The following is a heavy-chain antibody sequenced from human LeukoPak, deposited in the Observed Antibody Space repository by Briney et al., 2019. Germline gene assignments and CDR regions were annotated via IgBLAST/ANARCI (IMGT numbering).Heavy chain of an antibody. CDR1: GYTFTGYD. V-gene: IGHV1-8*01. Sequence: ASVKVSCKTSGYTFTGYDINWGRQAAGQGFEWMGWMHPNSGDTGYAHNLQGRITITRDSSTATVFMELSSLRSEDTAMYYCARGRLNGNVDFWGQGTLVTVSS. CDR2: MHPNSGDT. CDR3: ARGRLNGNVDF. J-gene: IGHJ4*02. D-gene: IGHD1-20*01.